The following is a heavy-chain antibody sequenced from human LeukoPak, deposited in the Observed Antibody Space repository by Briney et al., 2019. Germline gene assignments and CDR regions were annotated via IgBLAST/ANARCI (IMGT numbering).Heavy chain of an antibody. CDR2: ISYDGSNK. J-gene: IGHJ3*02. D-gene: IGHD3-22*01. CDR3: ARSGDSSHLDAFDI. V-gene: IGHV3-30-3*01. Sequence: GGSLRLSCAACGFTLSSYAMHWVRQAPGKGLEWVAVISYDGSNKYYADSVKGRFTISRDNSKNTLYLQMNSLRAEDTAVYYCARSGDSSHLDAFDIWGQGTMVTVSS. CDR1: GFTLSSYA.